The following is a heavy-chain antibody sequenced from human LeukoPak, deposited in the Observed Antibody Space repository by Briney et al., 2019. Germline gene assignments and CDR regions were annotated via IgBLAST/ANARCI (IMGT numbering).Heavy chain of an antibody. CDR1: GYTFTSYG. CDR2: ISAYNGNT. V-gene: IGHV1-18*01. CDR3: ARRITMIVVAYYYYGMDV. J-gene: IGHJ6*02. Sequence: GASVKVSCKASGYTFTSYGISWVRQAPGQGLEWMGWISAYNGNTNYAQKLQGRVTMTTDTSTSTAYMELRSLRPDDTAVYYCARRITMIVVAYYYYGMDVWGQGTTVTVSS. D-gene: IGHD3-22*01.